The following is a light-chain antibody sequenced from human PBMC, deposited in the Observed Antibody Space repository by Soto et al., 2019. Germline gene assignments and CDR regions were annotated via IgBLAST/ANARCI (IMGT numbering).Light chain of an antibody. CDR2: AAS. V-gene: IGKV1-12*01. CDR3: QQANSFPIT. J-gene: IGKJ5*01. Sequence: DIQMTQSPSFVSASVADRVTITCRASQGISSWLAWYQKKPGKAPNLLIYAASSLQSGVPSRFSGSESGTDFTLTISSLQPEDCAIYFCQQANSFPITFGQGTRLEIK. CDR1: QGISSW.